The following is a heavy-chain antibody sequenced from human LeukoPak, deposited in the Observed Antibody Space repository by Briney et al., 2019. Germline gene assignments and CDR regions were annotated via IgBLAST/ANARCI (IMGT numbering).Heavy chain of an antibody. V-gene: IGHV3-7*01. CDR3: ATLSKCNYPKEPFNF. Sequence: PGGSLRLSCTASGFSFSNNWMNWVRQTPGKGLEWVAKIKPDGSEKSYVDSVRGRFTVSRDNAKNSLYLEMSSLRAEDTALYYCATLSKCNYPKEPFNFWGQGTMVTVSS. CDR2: IKPDGSEK. J-gene: IGHJ3*01. D-gene: IGHD2/OR15-2a*01. CDR1: GFSFSNNW.